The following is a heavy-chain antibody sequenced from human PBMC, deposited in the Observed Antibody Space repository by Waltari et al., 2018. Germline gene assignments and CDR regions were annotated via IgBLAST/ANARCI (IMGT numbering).Heavy chain of an antibody. V-gene: IGHV1-2*02. CDR3: ARGITGTTGDYFDY. CDR2: INPNSGGT. CDR1: GYTFTGYY. Sequence: HVQVVQSGAEVKRPGASLKVSCKASGYTFTGYYMHWVRQAPGQGREWMGWINPNSGGTNYAQKFQGRVTMTRDTSISTAYMELSRLRSDDTAVYYCARGITGTTGDYFDYWGQGTLVTVSS. D-gene: IGHD1-7*01. J-gene: IGHJ4*02.